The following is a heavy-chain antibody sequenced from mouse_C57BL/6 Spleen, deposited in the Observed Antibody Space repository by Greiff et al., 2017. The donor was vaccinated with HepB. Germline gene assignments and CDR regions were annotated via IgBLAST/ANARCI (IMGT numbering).Heavy chain of an antibody. V-gene: IGHV1-15*01. J-gene: IGHJ2*01. CDR2: IDPETGGT. CDR1: GYTFTDYE. Sequence: VQLQQSGAELVRPGASVTLSCKASGYTFTDYEMHWVKQTPVHGLEWIGAIDPETGGTAYNQKFKGKAILTADKSSSTAYMELRSLTSEDSAVYYCTRKDGYYIDYWGQGTTLTVSS. CDR3: TRKDGYYIDY. D-gene: IGHD2-3*01.